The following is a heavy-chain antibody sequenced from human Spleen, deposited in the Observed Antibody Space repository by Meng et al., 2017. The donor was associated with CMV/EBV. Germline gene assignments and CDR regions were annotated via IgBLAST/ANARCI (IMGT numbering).Heavy chain of an antibody. CDR2: SRNKANSYTT. Sequence: FTFSCHYMDWVRQAPGKGLEWVGRSRNKANSYTTEYAASVKGRFTISRDDSKNSLYLQMNSLKTEDTAVYYCARRFRYSSGWYAFDYWGQGTLVTVSS. CDR3: ARRFRYSSGWYAFDY. J-gene: IGHJ4*02. CDR1: FTFSCHY. V-gene: IGHV3-72*01. D-gene: IGHD6-19*01.